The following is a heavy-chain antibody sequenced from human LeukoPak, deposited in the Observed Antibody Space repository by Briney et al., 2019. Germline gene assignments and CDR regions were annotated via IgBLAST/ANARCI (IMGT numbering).Heavy chain of an antibody. CDR2: ISGSGGST. J-gene: IGHJ4*02. CDR1: GFTFSSYA. Sequence: GGSLRLSCAACGFTFSSYAMSWVRQAPGKGLKWVSAISGSGGSTYYADSVKGRFTISRDNSKNTLYLQMNSLRAEDTAVYYCAKVYSGYDFYYFDYWGQGTLVTVSS. CDR3: AKVYSGYDFYYFDY. D-gene: IGHD5-12*01. V-gene: IGHV3-23*01.